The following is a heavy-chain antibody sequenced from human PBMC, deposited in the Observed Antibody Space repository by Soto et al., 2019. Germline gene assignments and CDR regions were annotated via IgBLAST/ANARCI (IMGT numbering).Heavy chain of an antibody. Sequence: SETLSLTCTVSGGSISSGGYYWSWIRQHPGKGLEWIGYIYYSGSTYYNPSLKSRVTISVDTSKNQFSLKLKSVTAADTAVYYCARVVLEWLLTAGWVDYWGQGTLVTVSS. CDR1: GGSISSGGYY. CDR3: ARVVLEWLLTAGWVDY. CDR2: IYYSGST. J-gene: IGHJ4*02. D-gene: IGHD3-3*01. V-gene: IGHV4-31*03.